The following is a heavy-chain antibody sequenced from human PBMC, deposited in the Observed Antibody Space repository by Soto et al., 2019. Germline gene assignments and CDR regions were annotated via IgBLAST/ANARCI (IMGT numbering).Heavy chain of an antibody. Sequence: ASVKVSCKASGYTFTSYYMHWVRQAPGQGLEWMGIINPSGGSTSYAQKFQGRVTMTRDTSTSTVYMELSSLRSEDTAVYYCARETRPLAGSSTSCLDYWGQGTLVTVSS. CDR2: INPSGGST. D-gene: IGHD2-2*01. CDR1: GYTFTSYY. V-gene: IGHV1-46*01. CDR3: ARETRPLAGSSTSCLDY. J-gene: IGHJ4*02.